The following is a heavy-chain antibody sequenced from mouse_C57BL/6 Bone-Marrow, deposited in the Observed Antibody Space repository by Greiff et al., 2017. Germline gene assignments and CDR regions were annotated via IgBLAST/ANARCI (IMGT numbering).Heavy chain of an antibody. Sequence: EVQLQQSGPELVKPGASVKISCKASGYTFTDYYMNWVKQSHGKSLEWIGDINPNNGGTSYNQKFKGKATLTVDKSSSTAYMELRSLTSEDSAVYYCARLGLFDYWGQGTTLTVSS. V-gene: IGHV1-26*01. CDR2: INPNNGGT. CDR3: ARLGLFDY. CDR1: GYTFTDYY. J-gene: IGHJ2*01. D-gene: IGHD4-1*01.